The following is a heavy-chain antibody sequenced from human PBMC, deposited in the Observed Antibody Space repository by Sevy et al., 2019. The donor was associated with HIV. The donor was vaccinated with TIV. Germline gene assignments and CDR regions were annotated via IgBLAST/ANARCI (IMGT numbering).Heavy chain of an antibody. J-gene: IGHJ4*02. CDR1: GFTFSSYG. D-gene: IGHD4-4*01. Sequence: GGSLRLSCAASGFTFSSYGMHWVRQAPGKGLEWISYISNSGSALYYSDSVKGRFTISRDNAKNSLYLQMNSLRAEDTAVYYCARDLPPSATTVAHFDNWGQGTLVTVSS. V-gene: IGHV3-48*04. CDR2: ISNSGSAL. CDR3: ARDLPPSATTVAHFDN.